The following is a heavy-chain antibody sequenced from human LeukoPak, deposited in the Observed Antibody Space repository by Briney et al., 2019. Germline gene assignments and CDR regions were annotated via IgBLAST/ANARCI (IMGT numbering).Heavy chain of an antibody. CDR1: GYTFTSYG. CDR2: ISAYNGNT. D-gene: IGHD6-19*01. CDR3: ARAGYSSGWYPTKAFDY. J-gene: IGHJ4*02. V-gene: IGHV1-18*04. Sequence: EASVKVSCKAPGYTFTSYGISWVRQAPGQGLEWMGWISAYNGNTNYAQKLQGRVTMTTDTSTSTAYMELRSLRSDDTAVYYCARAGYSSGWYPTKAFDYWAREPWSPSPQ.